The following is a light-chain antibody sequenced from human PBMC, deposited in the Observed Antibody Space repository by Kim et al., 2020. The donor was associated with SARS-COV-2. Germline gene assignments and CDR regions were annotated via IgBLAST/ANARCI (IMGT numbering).Light chain of an antibody. J-gene: IGLJ3*02. Sequence: GQSITISCTGTSSDVGGYNYVSWYQHHPGKAPKLMIYDVTKRPSGVSNRFSGSKSGNTASLTISGLQAEDEADYYCSSYTSRSTWVFGGGTQLTVL. CDR1: SSDVGGYNY. CDR2: DVT. V-gene: IGLV2-14*03. CDR3: SSYTSRSTWV.